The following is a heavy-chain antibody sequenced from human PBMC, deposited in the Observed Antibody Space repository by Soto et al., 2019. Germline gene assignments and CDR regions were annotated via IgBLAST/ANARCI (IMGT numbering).Heavy chain of an antibody. CDR3: ASNGLAGADY. J-gene: IGHJ4*02. D-gene: IGHD2-8*01. CDR1: GFTFSSYS. Sequence: GGSLRLSCAASGFTFSSYSMNWVRQAPGKGLEWVSSISSSSSYIYYANSVKGRFTISRDNAKNSLYLQMNSLRAEDTAVYYCASNGLAGADYWGQGTLVTVSS. V-gene: IGHV3-21*01. CDR2: ISSSSSYI.